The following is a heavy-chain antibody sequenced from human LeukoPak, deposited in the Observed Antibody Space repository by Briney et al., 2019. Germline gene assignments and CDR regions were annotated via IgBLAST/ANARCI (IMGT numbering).Heavy chain of an antibody. Sequence: SETLSLTCTVSGGSMRTFYWTWIRQPPGKGLEYIGYVYYGGSTYYNPSLKSRVTISVDRSKNQFSLKLSSVTAADTAVYYCAREAPYCSSTSCYKNWFDPWGQGTLVTVSS. J-gene: IGHJ5*02. V-gene: IGHV4-59*12. CDR1: GGSMRTFY. D-gene: IGHD2-2*02. CDR3: AREAPYCSSTSCYKNWFDP. CDR2: VYYGGST.